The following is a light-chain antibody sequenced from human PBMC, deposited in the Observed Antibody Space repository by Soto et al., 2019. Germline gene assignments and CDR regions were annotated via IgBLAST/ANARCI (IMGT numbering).Light chain of an antibody. Sequence: EIVLTQSPDTLSLSPGEVATLSCRASQSVTSNYLAWYQQKPCQAPRLLIYATYGRATGIPDRFSGSGSGTDFTLTISRLEPEDFAVYYCQQYGGAPPRTVGQGTKLEI. V-gene: IGKV3-20*01. CDR3: QQYGGAPPRT. J-gene: IGKJ2*01. CDR2: ATY. CDR1: QSVTSNY.